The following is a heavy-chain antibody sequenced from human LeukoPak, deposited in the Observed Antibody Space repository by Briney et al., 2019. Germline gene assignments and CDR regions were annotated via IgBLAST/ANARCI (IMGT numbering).Heavy chain of an antibody. Sequence: GGSLRLSCTASGFTFSIYNMNWVRHAPGKGLEWVSFISSSSSTIYYADSVKGRFTISRDNAKNSLYLQMDSLRAEDTAVYYCARDGSYYGSGDDYWGQGTLVTVSS. CDR3: ARDGSYYGSGDDY. J-gene: IGHJ4*02. CDR2: ISSSSSTI. D-gene: IGHD3-10*01. CDR1: GFTFSIYN. V-gene: IGHV3-48*01.